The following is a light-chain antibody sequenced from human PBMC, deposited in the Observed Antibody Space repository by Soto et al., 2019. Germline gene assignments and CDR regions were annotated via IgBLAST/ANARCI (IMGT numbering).Light chain of an antibody. V-gene: IGKV3-15*01. CDR1: QSMYNN. CDR3: QQYNNWPLT. CDR2: HAS. J-gene: IGKJ4*01. Sequence: EIVMTQSPATLSVSPGERATLSCRASQSMYNNLAWYQQKPGQAPRLLIYHASARATGIPATFSGSGSGTEFTLTISSLQSEDFAVYYCQQYNNWPLTFGGGTKVEI.